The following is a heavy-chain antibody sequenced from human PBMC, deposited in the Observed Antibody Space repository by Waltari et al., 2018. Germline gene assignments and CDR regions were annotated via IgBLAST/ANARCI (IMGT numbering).Heavy chain of an antibody. V-gene: IGHV7-4-1*02. Sequence: QVQLVQSGSELKKPGASVKISCKASGYIFTSYAINWVRQAPGQGFELMGWIITSTGNPTYAQGFTGRFVFSLDTSVSTAYLEINNLKAEDTAVYYCTREVVPAATIVVNWFDPWGQGTLVTVSS. CDR3: TREVVPAATIVVNWFDP. CDR1: GYIFTSYA. D-gene: IGHD2-2*01. CDR2: IITSTGNP. J-gene: IGHJ5*02.